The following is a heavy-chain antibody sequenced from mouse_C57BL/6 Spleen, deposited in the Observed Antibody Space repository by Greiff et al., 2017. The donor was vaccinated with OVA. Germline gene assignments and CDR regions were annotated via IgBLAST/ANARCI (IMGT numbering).Heavy chain of an antibody. J-gene: IGHJ4*01. CDR3: ARSDYAMDY. Sequence: QVQLQQSGPELVKPGASVKISCKASGYAFSSSWMNWVKQRPGTGLEWIGRIYPGDGDTNYNGKFKGKATLTADKSSSTAYMQLSSLTSEDSAVYFCARSDYAMDYWGQGTSVTVSS. CDR1: GYAFSSSW. V-gene: IGHV1-82*01. CDR2: IYPGDGDT.